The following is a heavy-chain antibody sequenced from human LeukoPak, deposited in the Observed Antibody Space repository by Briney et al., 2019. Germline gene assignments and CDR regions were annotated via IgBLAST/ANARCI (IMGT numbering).Heavy chain of an antibody. CDR3: AKMSGGNPVLDY. J-gene: IGHJ4*02. CDR1: GFIFNNYA. Sequence: GGSLRLSCAGSGFIFNNYAMHWVRQPPGKGLEWVSGISWNSGSIDYADSVKGRFTISRDNAKNSLYLQMNSLRAEDTAVYYCAKMSGGNPVLDYWGQGTLVTVSS. D-gene: IGHD4-23*01. V-gene: IGHV3-9*01. CDR2: ISWNSGSI.